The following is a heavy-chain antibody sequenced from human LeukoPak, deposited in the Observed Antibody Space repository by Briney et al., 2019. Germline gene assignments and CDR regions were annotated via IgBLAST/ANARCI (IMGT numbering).Heavy chain of an antibody. Sequence: SETLSLTCTVSGGSISSYCWSWIRQPPGKGLEWIGYIYYSGSTNYNPSLKSRVTISVDTSKNQFSLKLSSVTAADTAVYYCAGLDYDFWTWGQGTLVTVSS. J-gene: IGHJ5*02. V-gene: IGHV4-59*01. CDR2: IYYSGST. CDR3: AGLDYDFWT. D-gene: IGHD3-3*01. CDR1: GGSISSYC.